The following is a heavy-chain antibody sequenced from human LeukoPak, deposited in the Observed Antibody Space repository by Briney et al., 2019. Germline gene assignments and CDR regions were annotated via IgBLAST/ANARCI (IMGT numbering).Heavy chain of an antibody. CDR1: GFTFSSYG. V-gene: IGHV3-30*18. J-gene: IGHJ6*03. D-gene: IGHD2-15*01. CDR3: AKDRRELVVAVAYYYYMDV. Sequence: GSLRLSCAVSGFTFSSYGMHWVRQAPGKGLEWVAVISSDGSQKYYADSVKGRFIVSRDTSKNTLYLQMNSLRVEDSAVYYCAKDRRELVVAVAYYYYMDVWGKGTTVTVSS. CDR2: ISSDGSQK.